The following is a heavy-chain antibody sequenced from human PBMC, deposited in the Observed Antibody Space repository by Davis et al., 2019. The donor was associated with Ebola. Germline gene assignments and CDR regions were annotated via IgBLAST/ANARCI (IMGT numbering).Heavy chain of an antibody. D-gene: IGHD1-20*01. CDR3: MGGFSPITFDN. V-gene: IGHV4-59*08. Sequence: PSETLSLTCIVSGGSISNYYWGWIRQSPGKGLEWIGNVYHSGSTNYNPALKSRVSMSVDTSQNQFSLRLNSVTGADTAVYFCMGGFSPITFDNWGQGALVTVSS. J-gene: IGHJ4*02. CDR2: VYHSGST. CDR1: GGSISNYY.